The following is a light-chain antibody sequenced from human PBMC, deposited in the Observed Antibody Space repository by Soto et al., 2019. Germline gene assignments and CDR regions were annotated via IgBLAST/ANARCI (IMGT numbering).Light chain of an antibody. CDR1: QSVNNNY. Sequence: EIVLMQSPGTLSLSPGEGATLSCRASQSVNNNYLAWYQQRPGQAPTVLIFDTSRRATGVPDRFSGSGSGTDFTLRISRVEPDDFAVYYCQQYGDSSWTVGQGTKVVIK. CDR3: QQYGDSSWT. CDR2: DTS. J-gene: IGKJ1*01. V-gene: IGKV3-20*01.